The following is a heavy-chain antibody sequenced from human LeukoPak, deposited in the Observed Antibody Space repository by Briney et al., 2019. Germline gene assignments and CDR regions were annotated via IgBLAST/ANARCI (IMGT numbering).Heavy chain of an antibody. D-gene: IGHD3-10*02. V-gene: IGHV3-48*03. CDR2: ISGSGSTI. CDR1: GFTFSDYD. Sequence: GGSLRLSCAASGFTFSDYDMNWVRQAPGKGLEWVSYISGSGSTIYYTDSVKGRFTISRDNAKNSLYLQMNSLRAEDTAVYYCAELGITMIGGVWGRGTTVTISS. J-gene: IGHJ6*04. CDR3: AELGITMIGGV.